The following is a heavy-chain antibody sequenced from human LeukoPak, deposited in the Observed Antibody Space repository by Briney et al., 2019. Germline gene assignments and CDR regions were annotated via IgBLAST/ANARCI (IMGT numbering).Heavy chain of an antibody. CDR3: ARDHFYYDSSGYYLSDY. D-gene: IGHD3-22*01. V-gene: IGHV3-48*01. J-gene: IGHJ4*02. CDR1: GFTFSTYS. CDR2: ISSSSSTI. Sequence: GGSLRLSCAASGFTFSTYSMNWVRQAPGKGLEWVSYISSSSSTIYYADSVKGRFTISRDNAKNSLYLQMNSLRAEDTAVYYCARDHFYYDSSGYYLSDYWGRGTLVTVSS.